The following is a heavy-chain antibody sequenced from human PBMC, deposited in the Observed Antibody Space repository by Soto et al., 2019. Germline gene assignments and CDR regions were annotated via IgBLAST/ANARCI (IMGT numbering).Heavy chain of an antibody. J-gene: IGHJ5*02. D-gene: IGHD2-15*01. Sequence: QVQLVESGGGVVQPGRSLRLSCAASGFSFSGYGMHWVRQAPDKGLEWVAIISYDGGNKYYAESVKGRFTISRDNSKNTVYLQMNSLRSEDTAVYYCAKTLLLYRLREDDTWGQGTLVTVSS. CDR1: GFSFSGYG. CDR2: ISYDGGNK. V-gene: IGHV3-30*18. CDR3: AKTLLLYRLREDDT.